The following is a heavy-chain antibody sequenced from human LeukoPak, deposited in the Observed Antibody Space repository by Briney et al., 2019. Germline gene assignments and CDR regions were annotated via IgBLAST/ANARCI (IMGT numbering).Heavy chain of an antibody. CDR2: INTDGSRT. Sequence: GGSLRLSCAASGFTFSSYWMHWVRQAPGKGLVWVSRINTDGSRTSYADSVKGRFTSSRDNAKNTLYLQMNSLRAEDTAVYYCARGTMADHNYYYYYMDVWGKGTTVTVSS. V-gene: IGHV3-74*01. D-gene: IGHD4/OR15-4a*01. CDR1: GFTFSSYW. J-gene: IGHJ6*03. CDR3: ARGTMADHNYYYYYMDV.